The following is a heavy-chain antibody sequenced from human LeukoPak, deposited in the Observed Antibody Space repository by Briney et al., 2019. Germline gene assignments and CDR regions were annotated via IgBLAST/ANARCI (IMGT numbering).Heavy chain of an antibody. D-gene: IGHD6-19*01. V-gene: IGHV4-34*01. CDR1: GGSFSGYY. CDR2: INHSGST. J-gene: IGHJ6*03. Sequence: PSETLSLTCAVYGGSFSGYYWSWIRQPPGKGLEWIGEINHSGSTNYNPSLKSRVTISVDTSKNQFSLKLSSVTAADTAVYYCARDSVVAGYYHYYMDVWGKGTTVTVSS. CDR3: ARDSVVAGYYHYYMDV.